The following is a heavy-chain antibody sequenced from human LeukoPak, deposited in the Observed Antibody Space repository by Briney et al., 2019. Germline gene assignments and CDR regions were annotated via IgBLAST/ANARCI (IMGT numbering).Heavy chain of an antibody. Sequence: ASVKVSCKASGYTFTGYFIHWVRQAPGQGLEWIGWINPNSGGTNYAQKFLGRVTMTGDTSISTAYMDLSRLRSDDTAMYFCAREKAATRDTFDYWGQGTLVTVSS. CDR3: AREKAATRDTFDY. V-gene: IGHV1-2*02. J-gene: IGHJ4*02. CDR2: INPNSGGT. CDR1: GYTFTGYF. D-gene: IGHD2-15*01.